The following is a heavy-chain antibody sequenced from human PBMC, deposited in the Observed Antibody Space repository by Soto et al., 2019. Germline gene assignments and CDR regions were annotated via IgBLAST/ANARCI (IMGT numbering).Heavy chain of an antibody. D-gene: IGHD3-3*02. CDR3: ARDTETLGPRANDALDI. V-gene: IGHV1-3*01. Sequence: GASVKVSCKAAGYTFSAYTMNWVRQAPGQSLEWMGWINVGSGNTRYSQSFQGRVSITRDTSASTVYMELTGLKSEDTAMYYCARDTETLGPRANDALDIWGQGTMVTVSS. J-gene: IGHJ3*02. CDR1: GYTFSAYT. CDR2: INVGSGNT.